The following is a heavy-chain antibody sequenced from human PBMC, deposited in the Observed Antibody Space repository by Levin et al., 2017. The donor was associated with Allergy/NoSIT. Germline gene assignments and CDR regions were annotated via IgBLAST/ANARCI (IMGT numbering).Heavy chain of an antibody. CDR1: GGSISSYY. CDR3: ARVSPRGGLYYYYYYMDV. J-gene: IGHJ6*03. CDR2: IYYSGST. Sequence: SETLSLTCTVSGGSISSYYWSWIRQPPGKGLEWIGYIYYSGSTNYNPSLKSRVTISVDTSKNQFSLKLSSVTAADTAVYYCARVSPRGGLYYYYYYMDVWGKGTTVTVSS. D-gene: IGHD3-10*01. V-gene: IGHV4-59*01.